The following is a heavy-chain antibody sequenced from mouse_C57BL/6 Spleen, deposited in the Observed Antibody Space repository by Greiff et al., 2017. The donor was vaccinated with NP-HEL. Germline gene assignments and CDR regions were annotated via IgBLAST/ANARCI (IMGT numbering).Heavy chain of an antibody. V-gene: IGHV1-26*01. J-gene: IGHJ4*01. CDR1: GYTFTDYY. CDR3: ARSWGYGYYAMDY. Sequence: EVQLQQSGPELVKPGASVKISCKASGYTFTDYYMNLVKQSHGKSLEWIGDINPNNGGTSYNQKFKGKATLTVDKSSSTAYMELRSLTSEDSAVYYCARSWGYGYYAMDYWGQGTSVTVSS. CDR2: INPNNGGT. D-gene: IGHD2-2*01.